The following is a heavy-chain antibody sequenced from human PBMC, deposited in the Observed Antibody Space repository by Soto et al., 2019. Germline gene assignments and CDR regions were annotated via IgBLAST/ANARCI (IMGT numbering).Heavy chain of an antibody. CDR2: TYYRSKWYN. Sequence: KQSPTLSLTCAISGDSVSSNSAAWNWIRQSPSRGLEWLGRTYYRSKWYNDYAVSVKSRITINPDTSKNQFSLQLNSVTPEDTAVYYCARAGQTGKHNWNYPEFYYYYYMDVWGKGTTVTVSS. CDR3: ARAGQTGKHNWNYPEFYYYYYMDV. D-gene: IGHD1-7*01. V-gene: IGHV6-1*01. CDR1: GDSVSSNSAA. J-gene: IGHJ6*03.